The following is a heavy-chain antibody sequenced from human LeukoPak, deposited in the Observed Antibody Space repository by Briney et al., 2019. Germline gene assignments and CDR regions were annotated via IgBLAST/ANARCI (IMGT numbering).Heavy chain of an antibody. J-gene: IGHJ4*02. Sequence: GGSLRLSCAASGFTFSSYSMNWVRQAPGKGLEWVSSISSSSSYIYYADSVKGRFNISRDNAENSLYLQMNSLRAEDTAVYYCAGGSGYLETFDYWGQGTLVTVSS. D-gene: IGHD3-22*01. CDR1: GFTFSSYS. V-gene: IGHV3-21*01. CDR2: ISSSSSYI. CDR3: AGGSGYLETFDY.